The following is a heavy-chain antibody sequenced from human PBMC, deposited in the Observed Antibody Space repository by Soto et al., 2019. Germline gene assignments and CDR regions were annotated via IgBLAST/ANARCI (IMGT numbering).Heavy chain of an antibody. CDR1: GGSINNYY. J-gene: IGHJ4*02. CDR2: IYDSGSP. Sequence: SETLSLTCTVSGGSINNYYCSCIRHPPGKGLEWVGYIYDSGSPTYNPSLKSRVTMSVDTSKNQFSLELNSVTAADTAVYYCARVRAGYSSSRYDYWGQGTLVTVSS. D-gene: IGHD6-13*01. CDR3: ARVRAGYSSSRYDY. V-gene: IGHV4-59*01.